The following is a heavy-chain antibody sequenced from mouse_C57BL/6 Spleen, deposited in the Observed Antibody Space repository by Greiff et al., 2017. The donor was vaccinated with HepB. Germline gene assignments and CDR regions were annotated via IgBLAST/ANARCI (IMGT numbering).Heavy chain of an antibody. Sequence: EVKVVESGGDLVKPGGSLKLSCAASGFTFSSYGMSWVRQTPDKRLEWVATISSGDSYTYYPDSVKGRFTIYRDNAKNTLYLQMSSLKSEDTAMYYCARQGYYGSSYDYFDYWGQGTTLTVSS. J-gene: IGHJ2*01. CDR3: ARQGYYGSSYDYFDY. V-gene: IGHV5-6*01. D-gene: IGHD1-1*01. CDR1: GFTFSSYG. CDR2: ISSGDSYT.